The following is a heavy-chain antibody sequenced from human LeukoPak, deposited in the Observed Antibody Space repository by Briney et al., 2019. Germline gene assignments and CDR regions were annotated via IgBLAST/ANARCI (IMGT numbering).Heavy chain of an antibody. Sequence: SETLSLTCAVYGGSFSGYYWSWIRQPPGKGLEWIGEINHRGSTNYNPSLKSRVTISVDTSKNQFSLKLSSVTAADTAVYYCARIVDYWGQGTLVTVSS. D-gene: IGHD1-14*01. CDR2: INHRGST. V-gene: IGHV4-34*01. CDR3: ARIVDY. J-gene: IGHJ4*02. CDR1: GGSFSGYY.